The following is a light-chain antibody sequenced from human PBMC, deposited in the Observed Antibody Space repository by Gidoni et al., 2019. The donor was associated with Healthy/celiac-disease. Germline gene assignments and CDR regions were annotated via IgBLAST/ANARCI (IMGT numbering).Light chain of an antibody. CDR3: CSYAGTV. V-gene: IGLV2-23*02. CDR1: SSAVGSYNF. Sequence: QSALTQPASESGSPGQSITISCTATSSAVGSYNFVSWYQQHPGKAPKLMIYEVSKRPSGVSNRFSGSKSGNTASLTISGLQAEDEADYYCCSYAGTVFGGGTKLTVL. CDR2: EVS. J-gene: IGLJ2*01.